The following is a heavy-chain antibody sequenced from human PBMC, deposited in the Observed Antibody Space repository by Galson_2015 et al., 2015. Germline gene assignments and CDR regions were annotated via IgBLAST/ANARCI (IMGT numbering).Heavy chain of an antibody. CDR3: AKDSSSRFGDRSRFDY. D-gene: IGHD3-10*01. CDR2: ISCNSGNI. V-gene: IGHV3-9*01. Sequence: SLRLSCAASGFTFDDYAMHWVRQAPGKGLEWVSGISCNSGNIGYADSVKGRFTISRDNSKNSLYLQMNSLRAEDTALYYCAKDSSSRFGDRSRFDYWGQGTLVTVSS. CDR1: GFTFDDYA. J-gene: IGHJ4*02.